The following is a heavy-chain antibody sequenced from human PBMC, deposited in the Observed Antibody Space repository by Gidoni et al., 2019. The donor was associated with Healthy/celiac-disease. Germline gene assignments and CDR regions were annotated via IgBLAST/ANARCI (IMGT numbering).Heavy chain of an antibody. CDR3: ARDSPNYYDSSGYPDAFDI. J-gene: IGHJ3*02. Sequence: QVQLVESGGGLVKPGGSLRLSCAASGFTFSDYYMSWIRQAPGKGLEWVSYISSSGSTIYYADSVQGRFTISRDNAKNSLYLQMNSLRAEDTAVYYCARDSPNYYDSSGYPDAFDIWGQGTMVTVSS. V-gene: IGHV3-11*01. CDR2: ISSSGSTI. D-gene: IGHD3-22*01. CDR1: GFTFSDYY.